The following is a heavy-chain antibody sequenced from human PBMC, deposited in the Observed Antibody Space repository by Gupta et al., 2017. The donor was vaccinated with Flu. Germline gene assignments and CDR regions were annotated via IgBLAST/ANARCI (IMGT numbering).Heavy chain of an antibody. Sequence: GSGGSTYYADSVKGRFTISRDNSKNTLYLQMNSLRAEDTAVYYCARGYGDHGFDYWGQGTLVTVSS. J-gene: IGHJ4*02. D-gene: IGHD4-17*01. CDR2: GSGGST. V-gene: IGHV3-23*01. CDR3: ARGYGDHGFDY.